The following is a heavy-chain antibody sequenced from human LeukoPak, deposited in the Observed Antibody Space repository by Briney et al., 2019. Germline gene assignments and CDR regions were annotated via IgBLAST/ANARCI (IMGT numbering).Heavy chain of an antibody. CDR3: ARRAYDYGDYGFDY. CDR1: GFTFGSYA. V-gene: IGHV3-30-3*01. CDR2: ISYDGSNK. Sequence: GGSLRLSCAASGFTFGSYAMHWVRQAPGKGLEWVAVISYDGSNKYYADSVKGRFTISRDNSKNTLYLQMNSLRAEDTAVYYCARRAYDYGDYGFDYWGQGTLVTVSS. D-gene: IGHD4-17*01. J-gene: IGHJ4*02.